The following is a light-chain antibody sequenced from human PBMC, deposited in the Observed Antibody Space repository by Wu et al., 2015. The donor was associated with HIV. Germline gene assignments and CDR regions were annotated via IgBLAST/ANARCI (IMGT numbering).Light chain of an antibody. CDR1: QSVSSSY. CDR2: GAS. CDR3: QQYNNWPPNS. V-gene: IGKV3-7*01. Sequence: PGERVTLSCRASQSVSSSYLTWYQQKPGQAPRLLIYGASTRATSIPARFSGSGSGTDFTLTISTLQSEDFGFYYCQQYNNWPPNSFGQGTKVEIK. J-gene: IGKJ2*03.